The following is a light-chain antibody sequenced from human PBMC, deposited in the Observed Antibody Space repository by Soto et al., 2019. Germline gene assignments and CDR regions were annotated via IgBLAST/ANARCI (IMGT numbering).Light chain of an antibody. V-gene: IGKV3-20*01. CDR3: QQYGSSPFT. Sequence: IVLTQSPGTLSLSPGERATLSCRASQSVSTPYLAWYQQKPGQAPRVLIYGASSRATGIPDRFSGSGSGTDFTLTISRLEPEDFAVYYCQQYGSSPFTFGQGTRLEI. J-gene: IGKJ5*01. CDR1: QSVSTPY. CDR2: GAS.